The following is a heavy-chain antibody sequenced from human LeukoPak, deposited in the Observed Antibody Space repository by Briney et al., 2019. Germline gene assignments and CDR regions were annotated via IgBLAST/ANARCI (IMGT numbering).Heavy chain of an antibody. CDR3: ARRVVVAAAPYYFDY. D-gene: IGHD2-2*01. CDR2: INSDGSST. CDR1: GFTFSSYW. V-gene: IGHV3-74*01. J-gene: IGHJ4*02. Sequence: GGSLRLSCAASGFTFSSYWMHWVRQGPGKGLVWVSRINSDGSSTNYADSVRGRFTISRDNAENTLYLQMNSLRVEDTAVYYCARRVVVAAAPYYFDYWGQGTLVTVSS.